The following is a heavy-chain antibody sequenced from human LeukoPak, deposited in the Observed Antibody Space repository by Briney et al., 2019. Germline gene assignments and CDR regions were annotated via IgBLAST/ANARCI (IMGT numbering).Heavy chain of an antibody. CDR2: IYYSGSP. V-gene: IGHV4-59*01. CDR1: GGSISSYY. Sequence: SETLSLTCTVSGGSISSYYWSWIRQPPGKGLEWIGYIYYSGSPNYNPSLKSRVTISVDTSKNQLSLKLSSVSAADTAVYSCAGGHQDFWRGYYKAGYGMDVWGQGTTVTVSS. D-gene: IGHD3-3*01. J-gene: IGHJ6*02. CDR3: AGGHQDFWRGYYKAGYGMDV.